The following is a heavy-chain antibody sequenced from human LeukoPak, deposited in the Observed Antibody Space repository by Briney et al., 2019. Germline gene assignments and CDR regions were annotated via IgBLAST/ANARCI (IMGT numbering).Heavy chain of an antibody. CDR1: GFTFSTID. CDR2: ISGAGGTT. CDR3: AQASDFDSSGFPIDVSDF. J-gene: IGHJ4*02. Sequence: PGGSLRLSCAASGFTFSTIDMSWVRQAPGKGLQWVSTISGAGGTTLFADSVKGRFRISRDNSNNKVFLQMNSLRVEDTAVYYCAQASDFDSSGFPIDVSDFWGQGLLVSVAS. V-gene: IGHV3-23*01. D-gene: IGHD3-22*01.